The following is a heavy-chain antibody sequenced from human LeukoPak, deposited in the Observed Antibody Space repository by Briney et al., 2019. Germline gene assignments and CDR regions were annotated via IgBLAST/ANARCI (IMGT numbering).Heavy chain of an antibody. V-gene: IGHV4-34*01. J-gene: IGHJ6*01. Sequence: SEPLSLTCAVYGGSFSGYYWSWIRQPPGKGLEWIGEINHSGSTNYNPSLKSRVTISVDTSKNQFSLKLSSVTAADTAVYYCARARSWYGMDVWGQGTTVTVSS. CDR2: INHSGST. CDR1: GGSFSGYY. CDR3: ARARSWYGMDV.